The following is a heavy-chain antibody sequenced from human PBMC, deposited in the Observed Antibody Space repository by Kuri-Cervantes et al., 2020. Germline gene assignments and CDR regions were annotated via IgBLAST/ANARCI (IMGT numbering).Heavy chain of an antibody. CDR1: GFTFSSYW. CDR3: ARDRGYFDY. D-gene: IGHD3-10*01. Sequence: ETLSLTCAATGFTFSSYWMSWVRQAPGKGLEWVANIKQDGSEKYYVDSVKGRFTISRDNAKNSLYLQMNSLRAEDTAVYYCARDRGYFDYWGQGTLVTVSS. J-gene: IGHJ4*02. CDR2: IKQDGSEK. V-gene: IGHV3-7*01.